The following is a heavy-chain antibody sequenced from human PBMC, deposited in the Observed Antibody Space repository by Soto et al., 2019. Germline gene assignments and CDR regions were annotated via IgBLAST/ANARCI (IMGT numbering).Heavy chain of an antibody. CDR2: TSYDGSNR. D-gene: IGHD4-17*01. J-gene: IGHJ4*02. CDR1: GFTFSNFA. V-gene: IGHV3-30-3*02. Sequence: GRSLRLSCAGSGFTFSNFAMSWVRQAPGKGLEWVAATSYDGSNRYYADSVKGRFIISRDNSKNTLDLQMSTLRAEDTAVYYCAGVFYGGDSVNNYWGQGTPVTVSS. CDR3: AGVFYGGDSVNNY.